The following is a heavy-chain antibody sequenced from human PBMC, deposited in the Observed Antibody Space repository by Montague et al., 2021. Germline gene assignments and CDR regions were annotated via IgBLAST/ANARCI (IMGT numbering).Heavy chain of an antibody. V-gene: IGHV3-9*01. CDR2: INGNSINI. D-gene: IGHD3-3*01. J-gene: IGHJ4*02. Sequence: SLRLSCAASGFTFNNYVMNWVRQAPGKGLEWVSGINGNSINIYYADSVKGRFTISRDNAKNSLYLQMNSLRAEDTAFYYCVKDTRDYYPDFWGQGILVTVSS. CDR1: GFTFNNYV. CDR3: VKDTRDYYPDF.